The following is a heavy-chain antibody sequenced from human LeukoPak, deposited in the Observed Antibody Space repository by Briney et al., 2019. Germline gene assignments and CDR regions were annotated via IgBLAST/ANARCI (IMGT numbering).Heavy chain of an antibody. CDR1: GFTFATCA. CDR2: ISKTGTDT. D-gene: IGHD7-27*01. CDR3: VKLGYYYSYGMDV. V-gene: IGHV3-23*01. J-gene: IGHJ6*02. Sequence: GGSLRLSCEVSGFTFATCAMTWVRQAPGKGLEWVSAISKTGTDTYYAGSVKGRFTISRDNSKNTLFLQMNSLRAEDTAIYYCVKLGYYYSYGMDVWGQGTTVIVS.